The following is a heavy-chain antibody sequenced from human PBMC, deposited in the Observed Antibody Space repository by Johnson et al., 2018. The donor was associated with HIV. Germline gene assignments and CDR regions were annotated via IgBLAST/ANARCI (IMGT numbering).Heavy chain of an antibody. CDR2: IRSKAYGGTT. Sequence: EMQLVESGGGLVQPGRSLRLSCTASGFSFGDYGMSWVRQAPGKGLEWVGFIRSKAYGGTTEYAASVKGRLTISRDDSKSIAYLQMNSLKTEDTAVYYCSRVGYYYDSSGYYSDAFDIWGQGTMVTVSS. V-gene: IGHV3-49*04. CDR1: GFSFGDYG. CDR3: SRVGYYYDSSGYYSDAFDI. J-gene: IGHJ3*02. D-gene: IGHD3-22*01.